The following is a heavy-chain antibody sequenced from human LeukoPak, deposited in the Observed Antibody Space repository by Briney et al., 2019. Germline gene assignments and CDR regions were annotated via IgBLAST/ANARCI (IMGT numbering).Heavy chain of an antibody. Sequence: GGSLRLSCVVSGFTFGSYAMHWVRQAPGKGLEWVAVISHDGNYDYYADSVKGRFTISRDNSKNTLYFQMNDLRPEDTAIFYCARSDGRAYSPLDYWGQGTLVTVSS. V-gene: IGHV3-30-3*01. CDR2: ISHDGNYD. J-gene: IGHJ4*02. D-gene: IGHD3-22*01. CDR1: GFTFGSYA. CDR3: ARSDGRAYSPLDY.